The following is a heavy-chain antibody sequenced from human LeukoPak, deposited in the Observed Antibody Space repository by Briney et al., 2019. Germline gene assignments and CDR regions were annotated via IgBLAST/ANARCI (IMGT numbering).Heavy chain of an antibody. Sequence: ASVKVSCKASGYTFTGYYMHWVRQAPGQGLEWMGWISAYNGNTNYAQKFQGRVTMTTDTSTSIIYMELRNPRSDDTAVYFCARDRSAYFDYWGQGTLVTVSS. J-gene: IGHJ4*02. D-gene: IGHD3-22*01. CDR1: GYTFTGYY. CDR2: ISAYNGNT. CDR3: ARDRSAYFDY. V-gene: IGHV1-18*04.